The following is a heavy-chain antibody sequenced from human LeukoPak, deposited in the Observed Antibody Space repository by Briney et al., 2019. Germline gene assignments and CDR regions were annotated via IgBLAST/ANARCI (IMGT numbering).Heavy chain of an antibody. CDR3: ARGGHDSSGYLPGAFDI. Sequence: KTSETLSLTCTVSDGSISNYYWTWIRQPAGKGLEWIGRIYVSGSTNYNPSLKSRVTISVDTSKDQFSLKLSSVTAADTAVYYCARGGHDSSGYLPGAFDIWGQGTMVTVSS. V-gene: IGHV4-4*07. J-gene: IGHJ3*02. CDR1: DGSISNYY. D-gene: IGHD3-22*01. CDR2: IYVSGST.